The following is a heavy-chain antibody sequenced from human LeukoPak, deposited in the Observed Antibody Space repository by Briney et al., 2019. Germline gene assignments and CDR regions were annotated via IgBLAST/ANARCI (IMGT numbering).Heavy chain of an antibody. D-gene: IGHD4-17*01. CDR3: AREKGAATVTTGGALYYYYYGMDV. CDR2: IYYSGST. V-gene: IGHV4-30-4*01. Sequence: PSETLSPTCTVSGGSISSGDYYWSWIRQPPGKGLEWIGYIYYSGSTYYNPSLKSRVTISVDTSKNQFSLKLSSVTAADTAVYYCAREKGAATVTTGGALYYYYYGMDVWGQGTTVTVSS. CDR1: GGSISSGDYY. J-gene: IGHJ6*02.